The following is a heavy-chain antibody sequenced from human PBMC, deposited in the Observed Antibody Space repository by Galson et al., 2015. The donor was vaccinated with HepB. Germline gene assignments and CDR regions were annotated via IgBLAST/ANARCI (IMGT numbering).Heavy chain of an antibody. J-gene: IGHJ6*03. D-gene: IGHD3-10*01. V-gene: IGHV3-23*01. CDR3: ARVSSHYNGSGSYPNPYYDYYMDV. CDR2: ISGSGGST. Sequence: SLRLSCAASGFTFSSYAMSWVRQAPGKGLEWVSAISGSGGSTYYADSVKGRFTTSRDNAKNSLILQMNSPRAEDTAIYYCARVSSHYNGSGSYPNPYYDYYMDVWGKGTTVTVSS. CDR1: GFTFSSYA.